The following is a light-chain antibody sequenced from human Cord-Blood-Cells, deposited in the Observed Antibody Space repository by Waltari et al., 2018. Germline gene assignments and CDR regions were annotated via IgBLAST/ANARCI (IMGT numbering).Light chain of an antibody. CDR2: DTS. Sequence: QAVVTQEPSLTVSPGGTVTLTCGSSTGAVTSGHYPYWFQQKPGQAPRTLIYDTSNKHSWTPARFSGSLLGGKAALTLSAAQPEDEAEYYCLLSYSGARFWVFGGGTKLTVL. J-gene: IGLJ3*02. V-gene: IGLV7-46*01. CDR3: LLSYSGARFWV. CDR1: TGAVTSGHY.